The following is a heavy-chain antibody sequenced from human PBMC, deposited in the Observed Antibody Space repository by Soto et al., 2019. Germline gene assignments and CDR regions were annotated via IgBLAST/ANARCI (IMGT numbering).Heavy chain of an antibody. CDR1: GGTFSSYA. Sequence: QVQLVQSGAEVKKPGSSVKVSCKASGGTFSSYAISWVRQAPGQGLEWMGGIIPIFGTANYAQKFQGRGTITADESTSTAYMERSSLRSEDTAVYYCARDQIGGSYYGSDAFDIWGQGTMVTVSS. J-gene: IGHJ3*02. V-gene: IGHV1-69*01. CDR2: IIPIFGTA. D-gene: IGHD1-26*01. CDR3: ARDQIGGSYYGSDAFDI.